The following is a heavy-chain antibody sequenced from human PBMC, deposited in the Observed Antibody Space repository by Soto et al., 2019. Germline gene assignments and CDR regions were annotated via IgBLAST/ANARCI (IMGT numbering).Heavy chain of an antibody. D-gene: IGHD3-10*01. CDR2: ISGSGGST. Sequence: GGSLRLSCAASGFTFSNYAMSWVRQAPGKGLEWVSSISGSGGSTYYADSVKGRFTISRDNSKSTLYLQMNSLRVEDTAVYYCAKDIISASSWLWFDPWGQGTLVTVSS. CDR1: GFTFSNYA. V-gene: IGHV3-23*01. J-gene: IGHJ5*02. CDR3: AKDIISASSWLWFDP.